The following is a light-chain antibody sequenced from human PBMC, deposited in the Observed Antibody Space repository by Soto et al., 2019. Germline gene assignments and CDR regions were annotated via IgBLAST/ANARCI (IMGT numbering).Light chain of an antibody. CDR1: SSDVGKYDA. CDR2: EVT. CDR3: CSYTTIDSVV. V-gene: IGLV2-23*02. Sequence: QSALAQPASVSGSPGQSITISCSGTSSDVGKYDAVSWYQQHPGKDPKFIIYEVTKRPSGISDRFSGSKSGNTASLTISGLQGEDEAVYYCCSYTTIDSVVFGGGTKVTVL. J-gene: IGLJ2*01.